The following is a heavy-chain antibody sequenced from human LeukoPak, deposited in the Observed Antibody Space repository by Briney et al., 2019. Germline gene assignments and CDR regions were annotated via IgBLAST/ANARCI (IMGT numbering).Heavy chain of an antibody. V-gene: IGHV3-23*01. CDR1: GFTFSTYG. J-gene: IGHJ4*02. Sequence: GGSLRLSCAASGFTFSTYGMSWVRQAPGKGLEWVSSISGSGGNTYYADSVKGRFTISRDNAKNSLYLQMNSLRAEDTAVYYCARGDFFEEIDYWGQGALVTVSS. D-gene: IGHD2-21*02. CDR3: ARGDFFEEIDY. CDR2: ISGSGGNT.